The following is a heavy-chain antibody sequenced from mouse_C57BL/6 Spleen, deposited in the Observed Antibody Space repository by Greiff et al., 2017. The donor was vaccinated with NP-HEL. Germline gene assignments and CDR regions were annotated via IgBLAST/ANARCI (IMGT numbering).Heavy chain of an antibody. J-gene: IGHJ4*01. CDR3: TIVVTTVERAMDY. CDR1: CYTFTSYW. CDR2: IYPGNSDT. Sequence: VQLKQSGTVLARPGASVKMSCKTSCYTFTSYWMHWVKQRPGQGLEWIGAIYPGNSDTSYNQKFKGKVKLTAVTSASTAYMELSSLTNEDSAVYSSTIVVTTVERAMDYLGQGNSVTVAS. V-gene: IGHV1-5*01. D-gene: IGHD1-1*01.